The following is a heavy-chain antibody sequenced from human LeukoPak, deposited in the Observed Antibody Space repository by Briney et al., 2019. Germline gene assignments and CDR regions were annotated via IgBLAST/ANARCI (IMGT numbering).Heavy chain of an antibody. Sequence: PGGSLRLSCAASGFTFSSYGMHWVRQAPGRGLEWVAFIRYDGSNKYYADSVKGRFTISRDNSKNTLYLQMNSLRAEDTAVYYCAKEDHYYGSGSYYSPTFDYWGQGTLVTVSS. CDR1: GFTFSSYG. CDR2: IRYDGSNK. J-gene: IGHJ4*02. V-gene: IGHV3-30*02. D-gene: IGHD3-10*01. CDR3: AKEDHYYGSGSYYSPTFDY.